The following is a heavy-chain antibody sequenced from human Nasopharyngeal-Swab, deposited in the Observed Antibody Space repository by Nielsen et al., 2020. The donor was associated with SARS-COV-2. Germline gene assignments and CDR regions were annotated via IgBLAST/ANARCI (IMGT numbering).Heavy chain of an antibody. J-gene: IGHJ3*02. V-gene: IGHV4-34*01. D-gene: IGHD3-16*02. CDR3: ARGRLRRYYDYVWGTYRSDVFDI. CDR2: INHSGNT. Sequence: WIRQPPGKGLEWIGEINHSGNTNYNPSLKSRVTISLDTSKNQFSLKLTSVTAADTAVYYCARGRLRRYYDYVWGTYRSDVFDIWAQGTMVTFS.